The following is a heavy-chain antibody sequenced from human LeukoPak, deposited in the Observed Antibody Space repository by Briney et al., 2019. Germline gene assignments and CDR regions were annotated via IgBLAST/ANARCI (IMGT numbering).Heavy chain of an antibody. CDR2: ISYDGSNK. Sequence: GGSLRLSCTASGFTFSTYGMHWVRQAPGKGLEWVAVISYDGSNKYYADSVKGRFTISRDNSKNTLYLQMNSLRAEDTAVYYCARARRIQLDYFDYWGQGTLVTVSS. CDR3: ARARRIQLDYFDY. CDR1: GFTFSTYG. V-gene: IGHV3-30*19. D-gene: IGHD5-18*01. J-gene: IGHJ4*02.